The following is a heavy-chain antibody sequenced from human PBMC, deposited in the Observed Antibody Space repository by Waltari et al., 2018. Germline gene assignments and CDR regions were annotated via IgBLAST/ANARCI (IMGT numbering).Heavy chain of an antibody. D-gene: IGHD3-10*01. Sequence: GGLVQTGGSLRLSCAASGFMFSIYPMTWVRKAPGKGLEWVSTITADGRSRNYADSVKGRFTISRDNSKNILDLQMNTLRAEDTAVYFCAKADFGNPYWFFDLWGRGTLLTVSS. CDR1: GFMFSIYP. CDR3: AKADFGNPYWFFDL. CDR2: ITADGRSR. V-gene: IGHV3-23*01. J-gene: IGHJ2*01.